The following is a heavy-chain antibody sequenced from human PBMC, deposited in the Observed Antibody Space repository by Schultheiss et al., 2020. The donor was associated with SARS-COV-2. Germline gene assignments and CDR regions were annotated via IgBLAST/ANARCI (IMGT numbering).Heavy chain of an antibody. V-gene: IGHV4-39*07. CDR1: GGSISSSSYY. CDR2: IYYSGST. D-gene: IGHD2-2*02. Sequence: SQTLSLTCTVSGGSISSSSYYWGWIRQPPGKGLEWIGRIYYSGSTYYNPSLKSRVTISVDTSKNQFSLKLSSVTAADTAVYYCARDGYYCSSTSCYRYFDYWGQGTLVTVSS. J-gene: IGHJ4*02. CDR3: ARDGYYCSSTSCYRYFDY.